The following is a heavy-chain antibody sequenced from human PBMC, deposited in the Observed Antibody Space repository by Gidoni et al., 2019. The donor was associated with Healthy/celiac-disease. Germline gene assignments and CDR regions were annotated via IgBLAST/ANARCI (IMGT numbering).Heavy chain of an antibody. CDR3: ASEGVPNSRDYYYGMDV. Sequence: QVQLQESGPGLVKPSQTLSLTCTVSGGSISSGSYYWSWIRQPAGKGLEWIGRIYTSGSTNYNPSLKSRVTISVDTSKNQFSLKLSSVTAADTAVYYCASEGVPNSRDYYYGMDVWGQGTTVTVSS. J-gene: IGHJ6*02. D-gene: IGHD3-22*01. CDR1: GGSISSGSYY. V-gene: IGHV4-61*02. CDR2: IYTSGST.